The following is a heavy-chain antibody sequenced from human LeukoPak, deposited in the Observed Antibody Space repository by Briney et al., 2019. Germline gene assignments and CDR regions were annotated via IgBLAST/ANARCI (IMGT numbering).Heavy chain of an antibody. J-gene: IGHJ4*02. CDR1: GESLNDYY. V-gene: IGHV4-34*01. CDR3: ARGGPRLYADTAMAHFDY. Sequence: SETLSLTCAVHGESLNDYYWSWIRQPPGKGLEWIGEINHSGSTNYNPSLKSRVTISVDTSKNQFSLKLSSVTAADTAVYYCARGGPRLYADTAMAHFDYWGQGTLVTVSS. D-gene: IGHD5-18*01. CDR2: INHSGST.